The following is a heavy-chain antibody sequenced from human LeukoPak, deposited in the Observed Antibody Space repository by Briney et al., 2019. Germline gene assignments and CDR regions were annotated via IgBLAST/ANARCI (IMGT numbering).Heavy chain of an antibody. CDR3: AYYMGV. CDR2: VSGSGDST. J-gene: IGHJ6*03. CDR1: GFTFSNSG. Sequence: PGGSLRLSCAASGFTFSNSGMSWARQAPGKGLEWVSTVSGSGDSTFYADSVRGRFTISRDNSKNTLYLQMNSLRADDTAVYYCAYYMGVWGKGTTVTISS. V-gene: IGHV3-23*01.